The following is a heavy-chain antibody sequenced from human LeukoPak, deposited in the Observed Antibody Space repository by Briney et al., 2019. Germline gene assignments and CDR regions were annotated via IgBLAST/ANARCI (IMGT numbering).Heavy chain of an antibody. V-gene: IGHV5-51*01. CDR3: ARIEGSTCDY. J-gene: IGHJ4*02. CDR2: IYPGDSKT. CDR1: GYTFTSYW. Sequence: GESLKISCKASGYTFTSYWIGWVRPMPGKGLEWMGIIYPGDSKTKYRPSLQGQVTISVDKSISTAYLQWSSLKASDTAIYYCARIEGSTCDYWGQGTLVTVSS.